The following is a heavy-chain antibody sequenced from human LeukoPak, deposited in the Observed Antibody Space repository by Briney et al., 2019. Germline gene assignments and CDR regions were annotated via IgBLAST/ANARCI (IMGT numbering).Heavy chain of an antibody. CDR2: IWYDGTNT. CDR3: ARDFCSGGSCYPGAFDI. J-gene: IGHJ3*02. V-gene: IGHV3-33*01. D-gene: IGHD2-15*01. CDR1: GFTFSSYG. Sequence: GRSLRLSCAASGFTFSSYGMHWVRQAPGKGLEWVAVIWYDGTNTYYADSVKGRFTISRDNSKNTLYLQMNSLRAEDTAVYYCARDFCSGGSCYPGAFDIWGQGTMVTVSS.